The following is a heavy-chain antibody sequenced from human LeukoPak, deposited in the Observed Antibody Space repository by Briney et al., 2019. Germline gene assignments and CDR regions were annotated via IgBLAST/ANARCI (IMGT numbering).Heavy chain of an antibody. J-gene: IGHJ3*02. CDR1: GGSFSGYY. D-gene: IGHD4-11*01. V-gene: IGHV4-34*01. CDR2: INHSGST. CDR3: ASLPDDYSNGDAFDI. Sequence: PSETLSLTCAVYGGSFSGYYWSWIRQPPGKGLEWIGEINHSGSTNYNPSLKSRVTISVDTSKNQFSLKLSSVTAADTAVYYCASLPDDYSNGDAFDIWGQGTMVTVSS.